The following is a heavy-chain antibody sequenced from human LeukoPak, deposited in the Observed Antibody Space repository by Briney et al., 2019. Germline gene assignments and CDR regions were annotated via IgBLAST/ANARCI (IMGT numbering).Heavy chain of an antibody. J-gene: IGHJ5*02. D-gene: IGHD6-13*01. Sequence: SETLSLTCTVSGGSISSGSYYWSWIRQPAGKGLEWIGRIYTSGSTNYNPSLKSRVTISVDTSKNQFSLKLSSVTAADTAVYYCARTRIAAAALYNWFDPWGQGTLVTVSS. V-gene: IGHV4-61*02. CDR2: IYTSGST. CDR3: ARTRIAAAALYNWFDP. CDR1: GGSISSGSYY.